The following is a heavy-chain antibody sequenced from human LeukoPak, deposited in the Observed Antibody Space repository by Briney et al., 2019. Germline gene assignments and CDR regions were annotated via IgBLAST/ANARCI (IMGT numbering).Heavy chain of an antibody. Sequence: ASVRVSCKASGYTFTSNTMHWVRQAPGQRLEWMGWINPGNGNTKYSQKFQGRVTITRDTSASTAYMELSSLRSEDTAVYYCARGIAAAGNYYYYGMDVWGQGTTVTVSS. V-gene: IGHV1-3*01. D-gene: IGHD6-13*01. CDR3: ARGIAAAGNYYYYGMDV. J-gene: IGHJ6*02. CDR2: INPGNGNT. CDR1: GYTFTSNT.